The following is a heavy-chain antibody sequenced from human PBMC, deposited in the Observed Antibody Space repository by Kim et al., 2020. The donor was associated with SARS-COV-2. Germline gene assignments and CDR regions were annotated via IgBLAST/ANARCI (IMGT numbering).Heavy chain of an antibody. CDR1: GFTFSSYS. D-gene: IGHD2-2*01. Sequence: GGSLRLSCAASGFTFSSYSMNWVRQAPGKGLEWVSYISSSSSTIYYADSVKGRFTISRDNAKNSLYLQMNSLRDEDTAVYYCARDDKDIVVVPAAAFDYWGQGTLVTVSS. CDR3: ARDDKDIVVVPAAAFDY. V-gene: IGHV3-48*02. CDR2: ISSSSSTI. J-gene: IGHJ4*02.